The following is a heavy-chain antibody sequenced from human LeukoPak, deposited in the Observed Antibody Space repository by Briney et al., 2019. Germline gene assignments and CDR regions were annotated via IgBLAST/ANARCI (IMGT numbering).Heavy chain of an antibody. V-gene: IGHV4-30-2*01. CDR1: GGSLSSGGYY. J-gene: IGHJ5*02. CDR2: IYHSGST. CDR3: ARFNGLRDSSSTP. D-gene: IGHD6-6*01. Sequence: PSETLSLTCTVSGGSLSSGGYYWSWIRQPPGKGLEWIGYIYHSGSTYYNPSLKSRVTLSVDTSKSQFSLKLSSVTAADTAVYYCARFNGLRDSSSTPWGQGTLVTVSS.